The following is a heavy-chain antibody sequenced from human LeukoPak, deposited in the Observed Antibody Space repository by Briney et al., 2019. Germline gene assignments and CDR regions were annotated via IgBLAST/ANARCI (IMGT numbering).Heavy chain of an antibody. CDR3: AKNSGSFMTFDS. CDR1: GFTFSNYG. CDR2: ISGSGGER. D-gene: IGHD1-26*01. Sequence: GGSLRLSCAASGFTFSNYGMSWVRQAPGKGLQWVSGISGSGGERYYADSVKGRFTISKDNSKNTLYLQMNSLKSEDTAVYYCAKNSGSFMTFDSWGQGSLVTVSS. V-gene: IGHV3-23*01. J-gene: IGHJ4*02.